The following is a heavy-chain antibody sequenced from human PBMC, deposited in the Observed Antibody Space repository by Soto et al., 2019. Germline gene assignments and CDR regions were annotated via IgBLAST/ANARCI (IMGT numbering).Heavy chain of an antibody. Sequence: GGSLRLSCAASGFTFSSYAMSWVRQAPGKGLEWVSAISGSGGSTYYADSVKGRFTISRDNSKNTLYLQMNSLRAEDTAVYYCAKAYCSSTSCYNWFDPWGQGTLVTVSS. J-gene: IGHJ5*02. V-gene: IGHV3-23*01. CDR2: ISGSGGST. D-gene: IGHD2-2*01. CDR1: GFTFSSYA. CDR3: AKAYCSSTSCYNWFDP.